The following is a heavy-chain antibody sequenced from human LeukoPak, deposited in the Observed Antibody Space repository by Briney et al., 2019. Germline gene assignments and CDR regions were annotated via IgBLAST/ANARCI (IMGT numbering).Heavy chain of an antibody. CDR3: ARESGSIAVAGIIDP. Sequence: PSETLSLTCTVSGGSISSYYWSWIRQPAGKGLEWIGRIYTSGSTNYNPSLKSRVTMSVDTSKNQFSLKLSSVTTADTAVYYCARESGSIAVAGIIDPWGQGTLVTASS. J-gene: IGHJ5*02. CDR2: IYTSGST. V-gene: IGHV4-4*07. D-gene: IGHD6-19*01. CDR1: GGSISSYY.